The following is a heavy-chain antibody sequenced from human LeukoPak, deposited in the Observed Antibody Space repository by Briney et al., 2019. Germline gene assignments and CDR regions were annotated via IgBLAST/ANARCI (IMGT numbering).Heavy chain of an antibody. CDR2: IYYSGST. Sequence: PSETLSLTCTVSGGSISSYYWSWIRQPPGKGLEWIGYIYYSGSTNYNPSLKSRVTISVDTSKNQFSLKLSSVTAADTAVYYCARGGVVPAHDFDYWGQGTLVTVSS. V-gene: IGHV4-59*01. D-gene: IGHD2-2*01. CDR1: GGSISSYY. CDR3: ARGGVVPAHDFDY. J-gene: IGHJ4*02.